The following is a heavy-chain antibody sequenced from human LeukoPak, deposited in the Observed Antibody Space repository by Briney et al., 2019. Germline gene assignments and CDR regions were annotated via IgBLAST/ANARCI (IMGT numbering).Heavy chain of an antibody. J-gene: IGHJ4*02. D-gene: IGHD6-19*01. Sequence: GASVKVSCKASGGTFSSYAISWVRQAPGQGLEWMGGIIPIFGTANYAQKFQGRVTITADEFTSTAYMELNSLRSEDTAVYYCARDLGYSSGWYYFDYWGQGTLVTVSS. V-gene: IGHV1-69*13. CDR3: ARDLGYSSGWYYFDY. CDR2: IIPIFGTA. CDR1: GGTFSSYA.